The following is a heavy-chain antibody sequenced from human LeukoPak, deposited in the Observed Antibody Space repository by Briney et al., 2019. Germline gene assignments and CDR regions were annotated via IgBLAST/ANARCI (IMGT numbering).Heavy chain of an antibody. Sequence: ATVKISCKASGYTFIDHYMYWVQQAPGKGLECMGRVDPENGEIVYAEKFQDRVTIIADTSTETIYMELSSLRSEDTAVYHCTTDRIGLPTLGASDYWGQGTLVTVSS. V-gene: IGHV1-69-2*01. CDR1: GYTFIDHY. D-gene: IGHD3/OR15-3a*01. CDR2: VDPENGEI. CDR3: TTDRIGLPTLGASDY. J-gene: IGHJ4*02.